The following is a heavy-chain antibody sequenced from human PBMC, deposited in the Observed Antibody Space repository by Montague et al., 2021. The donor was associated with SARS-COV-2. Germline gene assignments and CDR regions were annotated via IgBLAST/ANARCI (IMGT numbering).Heavy chain of an antibody. CDR2: IGSGSSYI. V-gene: IGHV3-21*01. J-gene: IGHJ4*02. D-gene: IGHD2-15*01. Sequence: SLRLSCAASGFTFSSFSMNWVRQAPGKGLEWVAIIGSGSSYIYYADSVKGRFTISRDNAKNSLYLQMNSLRGDDTAIYYCAREAAPQYCAGGSCYQPEDFWGQGTQVTVSS. CDR3: AREAAPQYCAGGSCYQPEDF. CDR1: GFTFSSFS.